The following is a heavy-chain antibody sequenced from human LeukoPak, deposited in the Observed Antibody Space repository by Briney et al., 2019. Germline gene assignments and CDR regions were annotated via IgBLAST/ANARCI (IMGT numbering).Heavy chain of an antibody. CDR1: GGSISSYY. D-gene: IGHD6-19*01. V-gene: IGHV4-4*07. Sequence: SETLSLTCTVSGGSISSYYWSWIRQPAGKGLEWIGRIYTSGSTNYNPSLKSRVTMSVDTSKNQFSLKLSSVTAADTAVYYCARSSGWANYYYYYMDVWGKGTTVTISS. CDR2: IYTSGST. CDR3: ARSSGWANYYYYYMDV. J-gene: IGHJ6*03.